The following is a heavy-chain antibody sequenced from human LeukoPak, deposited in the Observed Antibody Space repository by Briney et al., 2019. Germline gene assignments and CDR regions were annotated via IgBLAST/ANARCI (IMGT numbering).Heavy chain of an antibody. CDR3: AREGVWFGADF. D-gene: IGHD3-10*01. CDR2: IKQEGSEK. CDR1: GFTFTIHS. Sequence: GGSLRLSCAASGFTFTIHSMRWVRQAPGKGLEWVASIKQEGSEKYYVDSVKGRFTISRDNAKNTLYLQMNSLRAEDTAVYYCAREGVWFGADFWGQGTLVTVSS. V-gene: IGHV3-7*01. J-gene: IGHJ4*02.